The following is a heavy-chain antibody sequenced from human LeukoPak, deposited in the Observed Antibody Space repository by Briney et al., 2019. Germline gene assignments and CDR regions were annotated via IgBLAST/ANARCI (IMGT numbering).Heavy chain of an antibody. D-gene: IGHD3-22*01. CDR3: AKDGGGYDTSGYYYGDY. Sequence: GGSLRLSCAASGFIFSRYNMNWVRQAPGKGLEWVSTISGSGGSTYYADSVKGRFTISRDNSKNTLYLQMNSLRAEDTAVYYCAKDGGGYDTSGYYYGDYWGQGTLVTVSS. V-gene: IGHV3-23*01. CDR1: GFIFSRYN. CDR2: ISGSGGST. J-gene: IGHJ4*02.